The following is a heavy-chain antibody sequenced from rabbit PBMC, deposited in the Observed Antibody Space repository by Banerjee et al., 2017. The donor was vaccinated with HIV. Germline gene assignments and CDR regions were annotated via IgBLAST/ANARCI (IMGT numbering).Heavy chain of an antibody. CDR2: IYAGSVGT. CDR3: ARNVAGSYYSL. V-gene: IGHV1S40*01. Sequence: QSLEESGGGLVKPGGTLTLTCKASGIDFSSHYYLCWVRQAPGKGLEWIGCIYAGSVGTYYASWAKGRFTISKTSSTTVTLQMTSLTAADTATYFCARNVAGSYYSLWGPGTLVTVS. D-gene: IGHD8-1*01. J-gene: IGHJ4*01. CDR1: GIDFSSHYY.